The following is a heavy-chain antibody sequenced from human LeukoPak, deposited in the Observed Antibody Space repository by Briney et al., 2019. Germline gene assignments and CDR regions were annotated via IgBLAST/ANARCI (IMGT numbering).Heavy chain of an antibody. Sequence: TSQTLSLTCAVSGGSISSGGYSWRWIRQPPGKGLEWIGYIYHSGSTYYNPSLKSRVTISVDRSKNQFSLKLSSVTAADTAVYYCARSGLLWFGESYDAFDIWGQGTMVTVSS. CDR2: IYHSGST. CDR3: ARSGLLWFGESYDAFDI. V-gene: IGHV4-30-2*01. D-gene: IGHD3-10*01. CDR1: GGSISSGGYS. J-gene: IGHJ3*02.